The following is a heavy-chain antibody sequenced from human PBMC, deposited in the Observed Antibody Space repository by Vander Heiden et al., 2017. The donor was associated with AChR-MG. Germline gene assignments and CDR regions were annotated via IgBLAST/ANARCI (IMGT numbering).Heavy chain of an antibody. CDR1: GGPLSSSSYY. V-gene: IGHV4-39*01. D-gene: IGHD3-10*01. Sequence: QLQLQESGPGLVKPSETLSLTCTVSGGPLSSSSYYWGWFRQPPGKGLEWIGGIYYSGSTYYNPSLKSRVTISVDTSKNQFSLKLSSVTAADTAVYYCARHVASTYYYGSGSYSFLDYWGQGTLVTVSS. CDR3: ARHVASTYYYGSGSYSFLDY. CDR2: IYYSGST. J-gene: IGHJ4*02.